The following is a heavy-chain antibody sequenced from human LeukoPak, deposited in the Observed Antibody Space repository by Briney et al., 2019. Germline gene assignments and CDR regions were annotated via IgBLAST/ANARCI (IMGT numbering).Heavy chain of an antibody. V-gene: IGHV3-7*01. CDR1: GFTFSSYW. J-gene: IGHJ6*03. CDR2: IKQDGSEK. D-gene: IGHD6-13*01. CDR3: ARFYGSSSWYGYYYYYMDA. Sequence: GGSLRLSCAASGFTFSSYWMSWVRQAPGKGLEWVANIKQDGSEKYYVDSVEGRFTISRDNAKNSLYLQMNSLRAEDTAVYYCARFYGSSSWYGYYYYYMDAWGKGTTVTVSS.